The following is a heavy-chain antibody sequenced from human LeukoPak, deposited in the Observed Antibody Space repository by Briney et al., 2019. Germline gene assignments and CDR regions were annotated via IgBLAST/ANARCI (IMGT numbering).Heavy chain of an antibody. Sequence: ASVKVSCKASGYTFTSYDINWVRQATGQGLEWMGWMNPNSGNTGYAQKFQGRVTMTRNTSISTAYMELSSLRSEDTAVYYCARGPRYCSGGSCYSEPAEYFRHWGQGTLVTVSS. CDR3: ARGPRYCSGGSCYSEPAEYFRH. CDR2: MNPNSGNT. V-gene: IGHV1-8*01. J-gene: IGHJ1*01. D-gene: IGHD2-15*01. CDR1: GYTFTSYD.